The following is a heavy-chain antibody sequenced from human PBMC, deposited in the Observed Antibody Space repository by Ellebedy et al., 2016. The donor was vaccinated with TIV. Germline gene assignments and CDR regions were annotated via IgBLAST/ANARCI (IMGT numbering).Heavy chain of an antibody. Sequence: AASVKVSCKASGGPFSNYAINWVRQAPGQGLEWMGGIIPIFGTVYHAQKFEGRVTITADESTGTAFMEVSSLRSEDTALYYCASMIRGGNYGMDVWGQGTSVTVSS. CDR1: GGPFSNYA. D-gene: IGHD3-10*01. CDR2: IIPIFGTV. V-gene: IGHV1-69*13. CDR3: ASMIRGGNYGMDV. J-gene: IGHJ6*02.